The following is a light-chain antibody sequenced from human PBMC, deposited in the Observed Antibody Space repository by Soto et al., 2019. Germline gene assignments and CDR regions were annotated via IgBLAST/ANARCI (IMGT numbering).Light chain of an antibody. CDR1: RTVLSTADNQNF. Sequence: DIAMTQSPDSLVVSLGERATINCKSGRTVLSTADNQNFLAWYQQRPGQPPKLLIYDASTRASGVPDRFIGSGSATEFTLTVAGLHPEDVAVYYCHQYYGSPYSFGQGTRLEI. CDR2: DAS. V-gene: IGKV4-1*01. J-gene: IGKJ2*01. CDR3: HQYYGSPYS.